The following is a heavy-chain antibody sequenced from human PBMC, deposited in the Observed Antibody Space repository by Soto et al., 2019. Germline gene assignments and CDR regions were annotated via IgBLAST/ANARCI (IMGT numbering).Heavy chain of an antibody. CDR3: TTLYQGISN. D-gene: IGHD1-20*01. V-gene: IGHV3-15*01. Sequence: EVQLVESGGGLVKPGGSLRLSCAASGFTFSNAWMSWVRQTPGKGLEWVGRIKSKTDAETTDYAAPVKGRFTISRDDSKNALYLQMNSLETEDTAVYYCTTLYQGISNWGQGTLVTVSS. J-gene: IGHJ4*02. CDR1: GFTFSNAW. CDR2: IKSKTDAETT.